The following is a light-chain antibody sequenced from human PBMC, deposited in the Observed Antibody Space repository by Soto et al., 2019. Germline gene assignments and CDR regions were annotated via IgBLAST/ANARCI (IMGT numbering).Light chain of an antibody. V-gene: IGLV3-21*04. J-gene: IGLJ1*01. Sequence: SYELTQPPSVSVAPGKTARITCGGNNIGSKSVHWYQQKPGQAPVLVIYYDTDRPSGIPERISGSNSGNTATLTINRVEAGDEADYYCQVWDSSSDHYVFGAGTKLTVL. CDR2: YDT. CDR1: NIGSKS. CDR3: QVWDSSSDHYV.